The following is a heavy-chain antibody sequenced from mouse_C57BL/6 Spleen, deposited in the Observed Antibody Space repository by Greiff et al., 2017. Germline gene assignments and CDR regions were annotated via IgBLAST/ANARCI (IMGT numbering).Heavy chain of an antibody. CDR2: ISDGGSYT. CDR3: ARDPYYDDGYYYAMDY. J-gene: IGHJ4*01. Sequence: EVHLVESGGGLVKPGGSLKLSCAASGFTFSSYAMSWVRQTPEKRLEWVATISDGGSYTYYPDNVKGRFTISRDNAKNNLYLPMSHLKSEDTAMYYCARDPYYDDGYYYAMDYWGQGTSVTVSS. D-gene: IGHD1-1*01. V-gene: IGHV5-4*01. CDR1: GFTFSSYA.